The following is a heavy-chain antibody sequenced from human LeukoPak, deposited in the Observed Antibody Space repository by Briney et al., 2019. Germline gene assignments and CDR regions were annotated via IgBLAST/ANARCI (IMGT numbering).Heavy chain of an antibody. D-gene: IGHD4-17*01. CDR1: GYTFTSYD. CDR3: ARGNYGDYDLYYYYYYYYMDV. CDR2: MNPNSGNT. Sequence: ASVKVSCKASGYTFTSYDINWVRQATGQGLEWMGWMNPNSGNTGYAQKFQGRVTMTRNTSISTAHMELSSLRSEDTAVYYCARGNYGDYDLYYYYYYYYMDVWGKGTTVTVSS. V-gene: IGHV1-8*01. J-gene: IGHJ6*03.